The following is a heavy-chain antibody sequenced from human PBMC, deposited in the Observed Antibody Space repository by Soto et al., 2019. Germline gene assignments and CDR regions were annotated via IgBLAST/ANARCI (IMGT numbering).Heavy chain of an antibody. CDR1: GYSLTSYW. D-gene: IGHD5-18*01. CDR2: IDPSDSYT. V-gene: IGHV5-10-1*01. J-gene: IGHJ6*02. CDR3: ARHTAMVVYYYGMDV. Sequence: GESLKISCKGSGYSLTSYWISWVRQMPGKGLEWMGRIDPSDSYTNYSPSFQGHVTISADKSISTAYLQWSSLKASDTAMYYCARHTAMVVYYYGMDVWGQGTTVTVSS.